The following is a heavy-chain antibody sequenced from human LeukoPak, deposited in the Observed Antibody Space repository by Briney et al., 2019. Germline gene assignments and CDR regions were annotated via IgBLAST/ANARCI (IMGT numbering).Heavy chain of an antibody. CDR2: IKEDGSDK. D-gene: IGHD2-21*02. CDR3: ARDQWRLFDY. V-gene: IGHV3-7*04. CDR1: GFTFSNYW. Sequence: QAGGSLRLSCAASGFTFSNYWMSWVRQAPGKGLEWVASIKEDGSDKYYVDSVKGRFTISRDSAKNSLFLQMNSLRAEDTAVYYCARDQWRLFDYWGQGTLVTVSS. J-gene: IGHJ4*02.